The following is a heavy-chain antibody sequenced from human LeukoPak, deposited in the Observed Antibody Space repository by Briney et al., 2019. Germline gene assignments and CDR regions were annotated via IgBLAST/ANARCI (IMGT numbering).Heavy chain of an antibody. J-gene: IGHJ4*02. CDR1: GNSISSGYY. V-gene: IGHV4-38-2*01. CDR3: ARQTGTTPTFAY. D-gene: IGHD1-1*01. CDR2: IYHSGTT. Sequence: PSETLSLTCAVSGNSISSGYYWGWIRQPPGKGLEWIGSIYHSGTTYYNPSLRSRVTISVDTSKNQFSLKLSSVTAADTAVYYCARQTGTTPTFAYWGQGTLVTVSS.